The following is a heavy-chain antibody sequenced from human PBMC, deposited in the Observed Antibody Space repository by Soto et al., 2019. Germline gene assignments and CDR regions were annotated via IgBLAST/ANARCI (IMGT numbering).Heavy chain of an antibody. CDR3: AKEGYCSRPSCVEMGVDAFDI. D-gene: IGHD2-2*01. J-gene: IGHJ3*02. V-gene: IGHV3-23*01. Sequence: EVQLLESGGGLVQPGGSLRLSCAASGFMFTSYAMSWVRQTPGKGLEWVSAISGSGGSTHYADSVKGRFTVSRDNSKNTLYLQMNSLRAEDTAVYYCAKEGYCSRPSCVEMGVDAFDIWGQGTMVSVSS. CDR1: GFMFTSYA. CDR2: ISGSGGST.